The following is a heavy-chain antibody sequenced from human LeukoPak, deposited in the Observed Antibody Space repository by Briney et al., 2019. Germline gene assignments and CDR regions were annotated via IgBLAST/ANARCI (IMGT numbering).Heavy chain of an antibody. J-gene: IGHJ4*02. Sequence: GGSLRLSCAPSRYNFSRYWMSWVRQATAKGREWVDNIKQDGSEKYYVHSEKGRLTISRDNDKHSLYVQIHSQRGEDTSVYHWARAYYGSGCPQVLGYWGQGTLVTVSS. V-gene: IGHV3-7*04. CDR1: RYNFSRYW. CDR2: IKQDGSEK. D-gene: IGHD3-10*01. CDR3: ARAYYGSGCPQVLGY.